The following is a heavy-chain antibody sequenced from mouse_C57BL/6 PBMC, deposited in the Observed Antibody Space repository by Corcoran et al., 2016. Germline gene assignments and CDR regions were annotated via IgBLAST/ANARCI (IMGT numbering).Heavy chain of an antibody. Sequence: QIQLQQSGPELVKPGASVKISCKASGYTFTDYYINWVKQRPGQGIEWIGWIYPGSGNTKYNEKFKGKATLTVDTSSSTAYMQLSSLTSEDSAVYFCARSVNIYYGFDYWGQGTTLTVSS. V-gene: IGHV1-84*01. CDR3: ARSVNIYYGFDY. CDR1: GYTFTDYY. CDR2: IYPGSGNT. D-gene: IGHD2-1*01. J-gene: IGHJ2*01.